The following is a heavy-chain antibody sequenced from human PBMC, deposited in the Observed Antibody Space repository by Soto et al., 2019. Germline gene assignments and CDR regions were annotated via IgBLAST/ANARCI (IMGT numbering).Heavy chain of an antibody. Sequence: QVHLVESGGGVVQPGTSLRVSCVGSGFTFRSYVIHWVRQAPGKGLEWVALTSYDGSDKYYGDSVRGRFTISRDNSRNTVDLQMDSLRLEDTALYYCARWGTTGGLEVWGQGTAVTVSS. CDR2: TSYDGSDK. D-gene: IGHD3-16*01. CDR3: ARWGTTGGLEV. CDR1: GFTFRSYV. V-gene: IGHV3-30*19. J-gene: IGHJ6*02.